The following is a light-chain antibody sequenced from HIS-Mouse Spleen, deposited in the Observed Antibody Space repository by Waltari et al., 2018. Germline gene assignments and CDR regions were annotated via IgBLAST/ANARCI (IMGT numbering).Light chain of an antibody. V-gene: IGLV3-21*03. CDR1: NIGSKS. CDR3: QVWDSSSDHVV. J-gene: IGLJ2*01. Sequence: SYVLTQPPSVSVAPGKTARITCGGNNIGSKSVHWYQQKPGQAPLLVVYDDSDRPSGSPGRFSGSNSGNTATLTISRVEAGDEADYYCQVWDSSSDHVVFGGGTKLTVL. CDR2: DDS.